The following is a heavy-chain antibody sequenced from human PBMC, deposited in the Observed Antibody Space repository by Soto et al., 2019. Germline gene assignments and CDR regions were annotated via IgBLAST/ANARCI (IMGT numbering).Heavy chain of an antibody. J-gene: IGHJ6*02. D-gene: IGHD2-2*02. V-gene: IGHV2-70*04. Sequence: SGPTLVNPTHTLTLTCTFSGFSLSTSGMRVSWIRQPPGKALEWLARIDWDDDKFYSTSLKTRLTISKDTSKNQVVLTMTNMDPVDTATYYCARDIVVVPAAIRYYYYYGMDVWGQGTTVTVSS. CDR1: GFSLSTSGMR. CDR2: IDWDDDK. CDR3: ARDIVVVPAAIRYYYYYGMDV.